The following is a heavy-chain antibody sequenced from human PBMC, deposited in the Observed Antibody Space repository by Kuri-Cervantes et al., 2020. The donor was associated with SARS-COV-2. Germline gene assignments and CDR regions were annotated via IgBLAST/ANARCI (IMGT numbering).Heavy chain of an antibody. CDR2: ISGSGGST. J-gene: IGHJ6*01. Sequence: GGSLRLSCAASGFTFSSYAMSWVRQAPGKGLEWVSAISGSGGSTYYADSVKGRFTISRDNSKSTLYLQMNSLRAEDTAVYYCARSFRYCSGGSCYDYYYGMDVWGQGTTVTVSS. V-gene: IGHV3-23*01. CDR1: GFTFSSYA. CDR3: ARSFRYCSGGSCYDYYYGMDV. D-gene: IGHD2-15*01.